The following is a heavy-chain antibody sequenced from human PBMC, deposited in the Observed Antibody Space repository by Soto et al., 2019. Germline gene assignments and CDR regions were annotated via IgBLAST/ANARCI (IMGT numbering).Heavy chain of an antibody. CDR2: ISAYNGNT. J-gene: IGHJ5*02. CDR1: GYTFTSYG. Sequence: ASVKVSFKASGYTFTSYGISWVRQAPGQGLEWMGWISAYNGNTNYAQKLQGRVTMTTDTSTSTAYMELRSLRSDDTAVYYCAREVELLWFGESVNWFDPWGQGTLVTVSS. CDR3: AREVELLWFGESVNWFDP. D-gene: IGHD3-10*01. V-gene: IGHV1-18*01.